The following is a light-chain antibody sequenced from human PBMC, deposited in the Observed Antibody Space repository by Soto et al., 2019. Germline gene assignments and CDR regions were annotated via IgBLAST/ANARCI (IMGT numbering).Light chain of an antibody. CDR2: GAT. V-gene: IGKV1-6*01. CDR1: RALRPE. J-gene: IGKJ1*01. Sequence: ALQMTQSPSSLSPSVEDRVPIISRAGRALRPELGWYQQKPGKAPKLLIYGATTLQSGVPSRFSGSGSGTDFTLTISGLQPEDFATYYCLQDYNYPRTFGQGTKVEVK. CDR3: LQDYNYPRT.